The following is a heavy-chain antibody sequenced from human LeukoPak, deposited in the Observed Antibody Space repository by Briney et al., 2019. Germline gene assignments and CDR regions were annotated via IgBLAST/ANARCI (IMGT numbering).Heavy chain of an antibody. CDR3: ARDLVTVTKGLDI. CDR1: DDSFSSHY. V-gene: IGHV4-59*11. Sequence: LETLSLTCAVSDDSFSSHYWTWIRQPPGKGLEWIGYISYIGSTNYNPSLKSRVTISIDTSKNQFSLKLSSVTAADTAVYYCARDLVTVTKGLDIWGQGTMVSVSS. D-gene: IGHD4-17*01. CDR2: ISYIGST. J-gene: IGHJ3*02.